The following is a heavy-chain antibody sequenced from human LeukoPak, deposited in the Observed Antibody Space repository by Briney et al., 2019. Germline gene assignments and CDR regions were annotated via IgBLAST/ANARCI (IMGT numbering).Heavy chain of an antibody. CDR3: AKGEYSSSWYFDY. CDR1: GFTFGSYA. Sequence: PGGSLRLSCAASGFTFGSYAMSWVRQAPGKGLEWVSAISGSGGSTYYADSVKGRFTISRDNSKNTLYLQMNSLRAEDTAVYYCAKGEYSSSWYFDYWGQGTLVTVSS. J-gene: IGHJ4*02. V-gene: IGHV3-23*01. D-gene: IGHD6-13*01. CDR2: ISGSGGST.